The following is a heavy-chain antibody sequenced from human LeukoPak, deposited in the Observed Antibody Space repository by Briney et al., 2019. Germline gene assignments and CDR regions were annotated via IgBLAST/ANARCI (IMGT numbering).Heavy chain of an antibody. CDR1: GFTFDDYG. CDR2: VNWNGGST. J-gene: IGHJ6*03. V-gene: IGHV3-20*04. D-gene: IGHD4/OR15-4a*01. Sequence: GGSLRLSCAASGFTFDDYGMSWVRQAPGKGLEGGSGVNWNGGSTGYADSVKGRFTISRDNAKNSLYLQMNSLRAEDTALYYCAREAGGDYGDYYYYYYMDVWGKGTTVTVSS. CDR3: AREAGGDYGDYYYYYYMDV.